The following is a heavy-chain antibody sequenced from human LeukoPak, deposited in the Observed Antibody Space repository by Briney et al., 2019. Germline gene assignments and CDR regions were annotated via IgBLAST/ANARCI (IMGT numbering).Heavy chain of an antibody. J-gene: IGHJ4*02. D-gene: IGHD3-22*01. CDR1: GYTFSGYY. V-gene: IGHV1-2*02. Sequence: ASVKVSCKASGYTFSGYYMHWVRQAPGQGLEWMGWINPKSGGTNEAQKFHDRVTMTRDTSIRTAYMELSRLRSDDTAVYYCARVDDRGHYYDSSGPRKLFDYWGQGTLVTVSS. CDR3: ARVDDRGHYYDSSGPRKLFDY. CDR2: INPKSGGT.